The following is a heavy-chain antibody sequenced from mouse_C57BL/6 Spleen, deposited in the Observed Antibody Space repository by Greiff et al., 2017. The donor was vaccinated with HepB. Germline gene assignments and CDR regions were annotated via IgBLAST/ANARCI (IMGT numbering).Heavy chain of an antibody. CDR2: ISYDGSN. V-gene: IGHV3-6*01. CDR1: GYSITSGYY. Sequence: VQLKESGPGLVKPSQSLSLTCSVTGYSITSGYYWNWIRQFPGNKLEWMGYISYDGSNNYNPSLKNRISITRDTSKNQFFLKLNSVTTEDTATYYCARRRYGNHWYFDVWGTGTTVTVSS. CDR3: ARRRYGNHWYFDV. J-gene: IGHJ1*03. D-gene: IGHD2-1*01.